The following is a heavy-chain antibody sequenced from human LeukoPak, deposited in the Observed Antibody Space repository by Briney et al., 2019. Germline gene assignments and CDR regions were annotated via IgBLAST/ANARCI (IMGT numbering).Heavy chain of an antibody. CDR2: IYYSGST. J-gene: IGHJ5*02. CDR3: ARHQHIVVVVAATYSAGSDWFDP. D-gene: IGHD2-15*01. CDR1: GGSISSSSYY. Sequence: SETLSLTCTVSGGSISSSSYYWGWIRQPPGEGLEWIGSIYYSGSTYYNPSLKSRVTISVDTSKNQFSLKLSSVTAADTAVYYCARHQHIVVVVAATYSAGSDWFDPWGQGTLVTVSS. V-gene: IGHV4-39*01.